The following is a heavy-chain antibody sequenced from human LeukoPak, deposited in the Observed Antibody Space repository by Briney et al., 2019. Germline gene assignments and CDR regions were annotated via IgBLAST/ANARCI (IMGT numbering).Heavy chain of an antibody. J-gene: IGHJ4*02. V-gene: IGHV1-2*02. CDR3: ARYSSGHYYNY. CDR1: VYTFTGYY. Sequence: GGSVKVSCKASVYTFTGYYMHWVRQAPGQGVEWMGWINPNSGGTNYAQKFQGRVTMTRDTSISTAYMELSSLRSDDTAVYYCARYSSGHYYNYWGQGTLVTVSS. CDR2: INPNSGGT. D-gene: IGHD3-22*01.